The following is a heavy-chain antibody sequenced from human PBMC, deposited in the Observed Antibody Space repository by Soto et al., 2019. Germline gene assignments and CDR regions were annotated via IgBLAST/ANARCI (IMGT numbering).Heavy chain of an antibody. CDR2: IWFDGSNK. CDR3: AREKANLIAAAVFDY. Sequence: GGSLRLSCAASRSTFSSYGMHWVRQAPGKGLEWVAVIWFDGSNKNYADSVKGRFTISRDNSNHTLYLQMNSLRAEDTAVYYCAREKANLIAAAVFDYWGQGTLVTVSS. V-gene: IGHV3-33*01. CDR1: RSTFSSYG. D-gene: IGHD6-13*01. J-gene: IGHJ4*02.